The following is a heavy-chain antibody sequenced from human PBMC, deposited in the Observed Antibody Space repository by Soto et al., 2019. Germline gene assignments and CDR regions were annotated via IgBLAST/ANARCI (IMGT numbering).Heavy chain of an antibody. J-gene: IGHJ2*01. CDR3: ARDSIVVVTAIQTQGIDL. Sequence: QVQLVESGGGLVKPGGSLRLSCAASGFTFSDYYMSWIRQAPGKGLEWVSYISSSGSTIYYADSVKGRFTISRDNAKNSLYLQMNSLRAENTAVYYCARDSIVVVTAIQTQGIDLWGRGTLATVSS. D-gene: IGHD2-21*02. V-gene: IGHV3-11*01. CDR1: GFTFSDYY. CDR2: ISSSGSTI.